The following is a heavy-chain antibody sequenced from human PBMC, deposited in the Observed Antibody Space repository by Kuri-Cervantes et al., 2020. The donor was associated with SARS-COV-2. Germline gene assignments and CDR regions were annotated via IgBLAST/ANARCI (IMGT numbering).Heavy chain of an antibody. Sequence: SETLSLSCAVYGGSFSGYYWNWIRQPPGKGLEWIGEINHSGSTNYNPSLKSRVTISVDTSKNQFSLKLSSVTAADTAVYYCARGKDIVATIDAFVYWGQGTLVTVSS. CDR2: INHSGST. J-gene: IGHJ4*02. D-gene: IGHD5-12*01. CDR3: ARGKDIVATIDAFVY. CDR1: GGSFSGYY. V-gene: IGHV4-34*01.